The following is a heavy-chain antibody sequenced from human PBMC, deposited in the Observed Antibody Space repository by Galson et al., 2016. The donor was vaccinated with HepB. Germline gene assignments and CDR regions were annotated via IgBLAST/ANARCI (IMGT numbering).Heavy chain of an antibody. Sequence: LSLTCGVSGASISSINWWSWVRQSPGKGLEWIAEIYQSGSTNYHPSLRSRVTISMDKSKNQFSLKVTSVTAADTAVYYCARHVGVPGTRGFDYWGQGTLVTVSS. CDR3: ARHVGVPGTRGFDY. J-gene: IGHJ4*02. D-gene: IGHD2-2*01. CDR2: IYQSGST. V-gene: IGHV4-4*02. CDR1: GASISSINW.